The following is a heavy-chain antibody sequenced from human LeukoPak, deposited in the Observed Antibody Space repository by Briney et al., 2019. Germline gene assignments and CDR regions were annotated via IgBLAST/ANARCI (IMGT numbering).Heavy chain of an antibody. V-gene: IGHV3-23*01. CDR1: GFNFANHA. J-gene: IGHJ4*02. CDR3: VREDTPATANY. Sequence: GGSLRLSCAASGFNFANHAMSWVCQTPGKGLEWVSAISGGGDITYYADSVTGRFTISRDNSKDTLFPQMHSLRPGDTAVYYCVREDTPATANYWGQGTLVTISS. D-gene: IGHD2-21*02. CDR2: ISGGGDIT.